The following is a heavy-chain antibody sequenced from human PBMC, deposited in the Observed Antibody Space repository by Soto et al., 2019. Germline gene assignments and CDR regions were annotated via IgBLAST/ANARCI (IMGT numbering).Heavy chain of an antibody. CDR1: GFSLSTSGVG. D-gene: IGHD6-19*01. V-gene: IGHV2-5*02. J-gene: IGHJ4*02. CDR2: IYWDDDK. CDR3: AHVSGYSSGWPIYYFDY. Sequence: QITLKESGPTLVKPTQTLTLTCTFSGFSLSTSGVGVGWIRQPPGKALEWLALIYWDDDKRYSPSLKSRLTITKDTSKNQVVLTMTNMDPVDTATYYCAHVSGYSSGWPIYYFDYWGQGTLVTVSS.